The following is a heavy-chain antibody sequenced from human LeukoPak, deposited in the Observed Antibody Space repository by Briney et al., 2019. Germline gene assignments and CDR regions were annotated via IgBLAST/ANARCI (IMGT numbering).Heavy chain of an antibody. D-gene: IGHD3-22*01. CDR2: INHSGST. Sequence: SETLSLTCAVSGGSISSGGYSWSWIRQPPGKGLEWIGEINHSGSTNYNPSLKSRVTISVDTSKNQFSLKLSSVTAADTAVYYCARGQPRYYYDSSGYTYWGQGTLVTVSS. CDR3: ARGQPRYYYDSSGYTY. J-gene: IGHJ4*02. CDR1: GGSISSGGYS. V-gene: IGHV4-30-2*01.